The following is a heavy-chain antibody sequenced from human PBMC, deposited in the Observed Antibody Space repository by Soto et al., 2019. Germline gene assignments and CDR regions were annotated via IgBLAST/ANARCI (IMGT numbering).Heavy chain of an antibody. D-gene: IGHD6-19*01. CDR3: ARRSGWYSLPFDY. V-gene: IGHV4-61*01. CDR2: IYYSGST. J-gene: IGHJ4*02. CDR1: GGSVSSGSYY. Sequence: QVQLQESGPGLVKPSETLSLTCTVSGGSVSSGSYYWSWIRQPPGKGLEWIGYIYYSGSTNYNPSLKSRVTISVDTSKNQFPLKLSSVTAADTAVYYCARRSGWYSLPFDYWGQGTLVTVSS.